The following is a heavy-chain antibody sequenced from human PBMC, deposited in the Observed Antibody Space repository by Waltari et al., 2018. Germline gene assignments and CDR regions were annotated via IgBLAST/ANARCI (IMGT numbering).Heavy chain of an antibody. Sequence: QVQLQESGTGLVKPSQNLSLDCTVSGGSISSGGYYWSWIRQHPWNGLEWIGYIYYSGSTYYNPSIKSRVTISVDTSKNQFSLKLSSVTAADTAVYYCARDGGGFGELFIFDYWGQGTLVTVPS. J-gene: IGHJ4*02. CDR3: ARDGGGFGELFIFDY. CDR2: IYYSGST. D-gene: IGHD3-10*01. CDR1: GGSISSGGYY. V-gene: IGHV4-31*03.